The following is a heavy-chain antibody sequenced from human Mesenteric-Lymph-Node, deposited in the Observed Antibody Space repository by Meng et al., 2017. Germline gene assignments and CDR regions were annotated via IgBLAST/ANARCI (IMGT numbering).Heavy chain of an antibody. Sequence: GESLKISCAASGFTFSNYWMTWVRQAPGKGLEWVANIKQDGSETFYVDSVRGRFTISRDNAKNSLYLQMNSLRAEDTAVYYCASHYYDFWSGYYVRSSQKYGMDVWGQGTTVTVSS. V-gene: IGHV3-7*01. CDR3: ASHYYDFWSGYYVRSSQKYGMDV. J-gene: IGHJ6*02. CDR2: IKQDGSET. CDR1: GFTFSNYW. D-gene: IGHD3-3*01.